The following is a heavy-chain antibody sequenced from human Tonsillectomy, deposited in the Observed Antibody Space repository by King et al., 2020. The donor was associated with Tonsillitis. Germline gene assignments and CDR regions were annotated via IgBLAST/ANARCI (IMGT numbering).Heavy chain of an antibody. J-gene: IGHJ4*02. CDR3: AKGYAGGGDGYNCGIYY. Sequence: VQLVESGGGLVQPGGSLRLSCAASGFTFSSYAMNWVRQAPGKGLEWVAAISGSGGSTYYADSVKGRFTISRDNSKNTLYLQMNSLRAEDTAVYYCAKGYAGGGDGYNCGIYYWCQGTPVTASS. V-gene: IGHV3-23*04. D-gene: IGHD5-24*01. CDR2: ISGSGGST. CDR1: GFTFSSYA.